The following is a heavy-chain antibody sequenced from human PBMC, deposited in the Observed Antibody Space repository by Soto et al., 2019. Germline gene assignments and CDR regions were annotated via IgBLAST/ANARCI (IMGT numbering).Heavy chain of an antibody. V-gene: IGHV3-53*04. D-gene: IGHD4-17*01. J-gene: IGHJ3*02. Sequence: GGSLRLSCAASGFTVGSNYMSWVRQAPGKGLEWVSVIYSGGSTYYADSVKGRFTISRHNSKNTLYLQMNSLRAEDTAVYYCARDDYGAFDIWGQGTMVTVSS. CDR1: GFTVGSNY. CDR2: IYSGGST. CDR3: ARDDYGAFDI.